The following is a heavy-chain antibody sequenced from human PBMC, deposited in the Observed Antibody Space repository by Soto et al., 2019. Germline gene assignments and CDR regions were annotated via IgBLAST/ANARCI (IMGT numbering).Heavy chain of an antibody. CDR2: INHSGST. CDR1: GGSFSHYF. V-gene: IGHV4-34*01. D-gene: IGHD3-10*01. CDR3: ARIVSSGSYFPFDY. J-gene: IGHJ4*02. Sequence: PSETLSLTCAVYGGSFSHYFWSWVRQPPGKGLEWIGEINHSGSTNYNPSLKSRVAISIDTSKNQFSLRLSSVTAADTAMYYCARIVSSGSYFPFDYWGQGTVVTVPQ.